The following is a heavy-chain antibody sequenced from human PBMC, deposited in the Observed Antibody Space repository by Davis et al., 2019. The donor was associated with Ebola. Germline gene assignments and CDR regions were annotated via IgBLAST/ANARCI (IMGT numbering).Heavy chain of an antibody. CDR1: GFTFNTIF. CDR2: LSDSGYEL. V-gene: IGHV3-23*01. J-gene: IGHJ4*02. CDR3: ATYVQRGPDD. Sequence: GESLKISCAASGFTFNTIFMSFYRQAPGKGLEWVSVLSDSGYELRYADSVRGRFTISRDNSKNTVYLQMNSLRADDTAIYYCATYVQRGPDDWGRGTFVTVSS. D-gene: IGHD1-1*01.